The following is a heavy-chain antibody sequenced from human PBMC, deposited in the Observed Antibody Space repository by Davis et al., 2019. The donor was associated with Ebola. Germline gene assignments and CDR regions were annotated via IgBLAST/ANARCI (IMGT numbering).Heavy chain of an antibody. J-gene: IGHJ4*02. Sequence: PSETLSLTCTVSGGSISSYYWSWIRQPPGKGLEWIGYIYHSGSTYYNPSLKSRVTISVDRSKNQFSLKLSSVTAADTAVYYCARGGHVDTAMVFDYWGQGTLVTVSS. D-gene: IGHD5-18*01. V-gene: IGHV4-59*12. CDR1: GGSISSYY. CDR2: IYHSGST. CDR3: ARGGHVDTAMVFDY.